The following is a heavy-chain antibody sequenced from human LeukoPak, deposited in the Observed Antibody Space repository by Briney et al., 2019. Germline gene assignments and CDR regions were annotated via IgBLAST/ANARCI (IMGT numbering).Heavy chain of an antibody. CDR2: INPNTGGT. D-gene: IGHD3-22*01. J-gene: IGHJ4*02. CDR3: ARGGASHDGSDYSPYV. Sequence: ASVKVSCKASGYSFIDYYMHWVRQAPGQGLEWLGWINPNTGGTNYAQKFQGRVTMTRDTSITTAYMELNRLRSDDTAVYYCARGGASHDGSDYSPYVWGQGTLVTVSS. CDR1: GYSFIDYY. V-gene: IGHV1-2*02.